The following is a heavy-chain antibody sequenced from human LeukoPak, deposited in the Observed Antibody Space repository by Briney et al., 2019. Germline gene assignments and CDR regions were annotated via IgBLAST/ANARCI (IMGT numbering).Heavy chain of an antibody. J-gene: IGHJ3*02. CDR2: IYSGGGT. CDR1: GFTVSSNY. CDR3: ARDHCVDAFDI. V-gene: IGHV3-66*01. D-gene: IGHD2-21*01. Sequence: GGSLRLSCAASGFTVSSNYMSWVRQAPGKGLEWVSVIYSGGGTYYADAVKGRFTISRDNSKNTLYLRMNSLRAGDTAVYYCARDHCVDAFDIWGQGTMVTVSS.